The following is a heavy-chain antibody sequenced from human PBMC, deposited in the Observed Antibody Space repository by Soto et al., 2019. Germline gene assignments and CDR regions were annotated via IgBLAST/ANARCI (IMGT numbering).Heavy chain of an antibody. CDR2: IWDDGSND. CDR1: GFTFNSYA. Sequence: QVQLVESGGGVVRPGRSLRLSCAASGFTFNSYAMHWVRQAPGKGLEWVAVIWDDGSNDHYADSVRGRFTISRDNSKNTLYLQMSRLRAEDTAVYYCARERYSTATHFDCWGQGTLVTVSS. D-gene: IGHD4-17*01. V-gene: IGHV3-33*01. J-gene: IGHJ4*02. CDR3: ARERYSTATHFDC.